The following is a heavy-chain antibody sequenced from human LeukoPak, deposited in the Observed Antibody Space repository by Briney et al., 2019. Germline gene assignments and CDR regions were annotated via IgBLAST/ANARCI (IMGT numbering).Heavy chain of an antibody. Sequence: SVKLSCKASGGTFSSYAISWVRQAPGQGLEWMGGIIPIFGTAHYAQKFQGRVTITTDESTSTAYMELSSLRSEDTAVYYCARGPLWDIVVVPAGWRGHYYYYMDVWGKGTTVTVSS. D-gene: IGHD2-2*01. J-gene: IGHJ6*03. CDR3: ARGPLWDIVVVPAGWRGHYYYYMDV. V-gene: IGHV1-69*05. CDR2: IIPIFGTA. CDR1: GGTFSSYA.